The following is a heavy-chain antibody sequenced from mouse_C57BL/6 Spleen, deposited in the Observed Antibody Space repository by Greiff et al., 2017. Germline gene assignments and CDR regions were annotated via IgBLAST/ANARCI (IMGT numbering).Heavy chain of an antibody. CDR3: ARRTTAMYYFDY. CDR1: GFTFSSYA. D-gene: IGHD1-2*01. V-gene: IGHV5-4*03. Sequence: DVKLVESGGGLVKPGGSLKLSCAASGFTFSSYAMSWVRQTPEKRLEWVATISDGGSYTYYPDNVKGRFTISRDNAKNNLYLQMSHLKSEDTAMYYCARRTTAMYYFDYWGQGTTLTVSS. CDR2: ISDGGSYT. J-gene: IGHJ2*01.